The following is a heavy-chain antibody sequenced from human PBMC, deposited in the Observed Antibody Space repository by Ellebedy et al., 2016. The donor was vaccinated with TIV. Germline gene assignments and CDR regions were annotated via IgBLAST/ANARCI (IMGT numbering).Heavy chain of an antibody. D-gene: IGHD3-10*01. CDR3: ARDHLAEGSGTYSSWFDP. V-gene: IGHV3-48*03. J-gene: IGHJ5*02. CDR1: GFTFSLYE. CDR2: ISSGGTTE. Sequence: PGGSLRLSCVASGFTFSLYEMNRVRQAPGKGLEWLSYISSGGTTEKYADSVKGRFTISRDNAKNSLYLQMNSLRAEDTAVYYYARDHLAEGSGTYSSWFDPWGQGTLVTVSS.